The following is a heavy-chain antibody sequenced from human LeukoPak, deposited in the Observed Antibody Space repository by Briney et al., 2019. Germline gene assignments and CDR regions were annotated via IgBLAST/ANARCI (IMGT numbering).Heavy chain of an antibody. CDR3: ARESPDRPGFDY. D-gene: IGHD6-6*01. CDR2: IYSGGSGVTT. CDR1: GVTVNSNY. J-gene: IGHJ4*02. Sequence: GGSLRLSCAASGVTVNSNYMNWVRQAPGQGLEWFSVIYSGGSGVTTYYADSVKGRFAISRDSSKNTLYLQMNSLRAEDTAVYYCARESPDRPGFDYWGQGTLVTVSS. V-gene: IGHV3-53*01.